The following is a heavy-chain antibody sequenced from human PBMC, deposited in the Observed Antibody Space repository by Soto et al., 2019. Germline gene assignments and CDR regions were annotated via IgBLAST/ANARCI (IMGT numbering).Heavy chain of an antibody. Sequence: SETLSLTSDVSGDSISTSSYYWGWIRQPPGKGLEWIASIYYSGATYYNPSLQSRVTISVDTSNNRFSLTLSYLTAADTAVYFCARLAYSGYLQTWGQGSLVTVSS. CDR2: IYYSGAT. CDR1: GDSISTSSYY. J-gene: IGHJ1*01. CDR3: ARLAYSGYLQT. D-gene: IGHD1-26*01. V-gene: IGHV4-39*02.